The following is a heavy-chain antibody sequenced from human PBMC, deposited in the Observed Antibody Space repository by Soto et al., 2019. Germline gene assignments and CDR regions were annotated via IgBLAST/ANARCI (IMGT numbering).Heavy chain of an antibody. J-gene: IGHJ2*01. CDR1: GFTFSSYG. CDR2: ISYAGSNK. D-gene: IGHD2-21*02. V-gene: IGHV3-30*03. CDR3: PSDSGGVVVTLDWYFDL. Sequence: QVQLVESGGGVVQPGKSLRLSCAASGFTFSSYGMHWVRQAPGKGLEWVAVISYAGSNKYYADSVKGRFTISRDNSKNTLYLEMNGLRAEDTAVYYCPSDSGGVVVTLDWYFDLWGRGTLVTVSS.